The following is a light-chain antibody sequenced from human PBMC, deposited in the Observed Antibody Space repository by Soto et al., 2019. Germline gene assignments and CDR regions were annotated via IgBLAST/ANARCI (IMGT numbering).Light chain of an antibody. CDR2: GTS. V-gene: IGKV3-20*01. CDR3: QQFGFSPPWYT. Sequence: EIVLTQSPGTLSLSPGERATLSCRASQSLSDNYLAWYQQKPGQAPRLLIYGTSRRTTGIPDRFSGSGSGTDFTLTINRLEPEDFAVYYCQQFGFSPPWYTFGQGTKLEVK. J-gene: IGKJ2*01. CDR1: QSLSDNY.